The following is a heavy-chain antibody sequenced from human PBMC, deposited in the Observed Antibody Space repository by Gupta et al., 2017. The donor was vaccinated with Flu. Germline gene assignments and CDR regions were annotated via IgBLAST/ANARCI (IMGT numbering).Heavy chain of an antibody. J-gene: IGHJ4*02. D-gene: IGHD6-19*01. CDR3: ARDGGWLKFDY. Sequence: DVQLVESGVDLVQPGGSLRLSCTVSGITFNRDWMTWVRQAPGKGLEWVDNIEEDGTGKNEVDAVKGRFTISRDNARNSLYLKMKSLXVXDTAVYXCARDGGWLKFDYWGAGSMVTVSS. CDR2: IEEDGTGK. V-gene: IGHV3-7*01. CDR1: GITFNRDW.